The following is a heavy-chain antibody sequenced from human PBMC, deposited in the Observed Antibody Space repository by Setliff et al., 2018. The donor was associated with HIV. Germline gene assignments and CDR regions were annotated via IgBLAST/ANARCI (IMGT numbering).Heavy chain of an antibody. Sequence: GASVKVSCKASGGTFSSYAISWVRQAPGQGLEWVGGIIPVVDAPIYAQRFQGRVVITADKSTGTAYMQLSSLKFEDTAVYYCATRPPGVHGFSIWGQGTMVTVSS. V-gene: IGHV1-69*06. CDR3: ATRPPGVHGFSI. CDR1: GGTFSSYA. J-gene: IGHJ3*02. CDR2: IIPVVDAP. D-gene: IGHD3-10*01.